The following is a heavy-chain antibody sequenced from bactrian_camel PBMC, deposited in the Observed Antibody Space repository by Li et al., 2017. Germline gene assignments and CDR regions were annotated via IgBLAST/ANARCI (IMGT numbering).Heavy chain of an antibody. J-gene: IGHJ4*01. V-gene: IGHV3S67*01. CDR3: AADTTCRVGCMVLADAADWPI. D-gene: IGHD3*01. Sequence: QLVESGGGSVQAGGSLRLSCAFSGYTYSGHCMGWFRQAPGKEREGVAVIGGSSTYYADSVKGRFSLSHAGRTLFLQMNSLKPEDTATYYCAADTTCRVGCMVLADAADWPIWGQGTQVTVS. CDR2: VIGGSST. CDR1: GYTYSGHC.